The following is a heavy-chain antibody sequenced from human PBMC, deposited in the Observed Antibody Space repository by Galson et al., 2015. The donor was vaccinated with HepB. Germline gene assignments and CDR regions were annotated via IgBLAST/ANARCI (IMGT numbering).Heavy chain of an antibody. CDR3: TTATMIRGEVPYYFYKYGMDV. V-gene: IGHV3-15*07. CDR2: IKSKTYDGTA. Sequence: LRLSCAASGFSFSNAWMNWVRRVPGKGLEWVGHIKSKTYDGTADYAAPVKDRFTLSRDDSKNILYLHLDSLNTEDTGIYYCTTATMIRGEVPYYFYKYGMDVWGQGTAVTVSS. D-gene: IGHD3-10*01. J-gene: IGHJ6*02. CDR1: GFSFSNAW.